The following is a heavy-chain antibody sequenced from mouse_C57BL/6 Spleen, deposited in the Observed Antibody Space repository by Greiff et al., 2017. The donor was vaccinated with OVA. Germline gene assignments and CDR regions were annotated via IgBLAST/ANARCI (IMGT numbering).Heavy chain of an antibody. D-gene: IGHD1-1*01. Sequence: QVTLKESGPGILQPSQTLSLTCSFSGFSLSTFGMGVGWIRQPSGKGLEWLAHIWWDDDKYYNPALKSRLTISKATSKNQVFLKIANVDTADTATYYCARIGGDYGSSWYYFDYWGQGTTLTVSS. V-gene: IGHV8-8*01. J-gene: IGHJ2*01. CDR1: GFSLSTFGMG. CDR2: IWWDDDK. CDR3: ARIGGDYGSSWYYFDY.